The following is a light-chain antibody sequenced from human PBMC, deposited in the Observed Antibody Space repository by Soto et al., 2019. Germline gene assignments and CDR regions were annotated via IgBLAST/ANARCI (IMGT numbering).Light chain of an antibody. CDR2: GAS. V-gene: IGKV3-20*01. CDR3: QQYNNGPPMT. CDR1: QSVSSSY. Sequence: EIVLTQSPGTLSLSPGERATLSCRASQSVSSSYLAWYQQKPGQAPRLLIYGASSRATGIPDRLSASGSGKDFTLTISRLEPEDFAVYYCQQYNNGPPMTFGQGTRLESK. J-gene: IGKJ5*01.